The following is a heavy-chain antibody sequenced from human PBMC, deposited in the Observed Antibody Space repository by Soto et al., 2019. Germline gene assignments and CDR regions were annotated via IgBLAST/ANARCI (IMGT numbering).Heavy chain of an antibody. CDR1: GFIFSAYS. CDR3: ASVMGDSGDYEFSFDY. V-gene: IGHV3-21*01. CDR2: ISSSSSFI. J-gene: IGHJ4*02. D-gene: IGHD4-17*01. Sequence: GGSLRLSCAASGFIFSAYSMTWVRHAPGKGLEWVSFISSSSSFISYADSLKCRFTISRDNAKNSLYLQMNSLRAEDTAVYYCASVMGDSGDYEFSFDYWGQGTLVTVSS.